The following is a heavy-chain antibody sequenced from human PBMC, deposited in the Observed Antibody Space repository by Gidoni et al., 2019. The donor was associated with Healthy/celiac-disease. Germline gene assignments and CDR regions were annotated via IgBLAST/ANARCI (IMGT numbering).Heavy chain of an antibody. V-gene: IGHV3-30*18. J-gene: IGHJ4*02. Sequence: QVQLVASGGGVVQPGRSLRLSCAASGFTFSSYGMHWVRQAPGKGLEWVAVISYDGSNKYYADSVKGRFTISRDNSKNTLYLQMNSLRAEDTAVYYCAKGDYGDPWILFDYWGQGTLVTVSS. CDR2: ISYDGSNK. D-gene: IGHD4-17*01. CDR3: AKGDYGDPWILFDY. CDR1: GFTFSSYG.